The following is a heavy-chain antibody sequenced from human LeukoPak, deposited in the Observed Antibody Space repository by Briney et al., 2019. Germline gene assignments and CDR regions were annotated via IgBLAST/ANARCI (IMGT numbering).Heavy chain of an antibody. CDR2: IYSGGST. Sequence: GGSLRLSCAASGFTVSSNYMSWVRQAPGKGLEWVSVIYSGGSTYYADSVKGRFTISRDNSKNTLYLQMNSLRAEDTAVYYCARDNKWLLWFGESTVDYYYYYMDVWGKGTTVTVSS. V-gene: IGHV3-53*01. CDR3: ARDNKWLLWFGESTVDYYYYYMDV. CDR1: GFTVSSNY. D-gene: IGHD3-10*01. J-gene: IGHJ6*03.